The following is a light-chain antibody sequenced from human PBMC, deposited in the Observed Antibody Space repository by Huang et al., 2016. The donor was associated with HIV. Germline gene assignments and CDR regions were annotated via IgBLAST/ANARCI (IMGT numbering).Light chain of an antibody. CDR2: GAF. J-gene: IGKJ2*01. CDR1: QNINSY. Sequence: DIEITPSLFSLSASVIDKVTITCRAGQNINSYLNWDQQKPGKAPNLLIYGAFSLQSGVPSRFSGKRSGTNFTLAISGLQPEDLASYYCQQSYSTPYTFGQGTKLEIK. CDR3: QQSYSTPYT. V-gene: IGKV1-39*01.